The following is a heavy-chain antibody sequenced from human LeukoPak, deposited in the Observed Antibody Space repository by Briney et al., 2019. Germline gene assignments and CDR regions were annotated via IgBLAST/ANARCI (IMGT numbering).Heavy chain of an antibody. J-gene: IGHJ4*02. Sequence: SETLSLTCTVSGVSISSSNSYWGWIRQPPGKGLEWIGSIYYSGNTYYNASLKSQVSISIDTSKNQFSLKLTSVTAADTAVYYCARQTGSGLFILPGGQGTLVSVSS. V-gene: IGHV4-39*01. CDR3: ARQTGSGLFILP. CDR2: IYYSGNT. CDR1: GVSISSSNSY. D-gene: IGHD3/OR15-3a*01.